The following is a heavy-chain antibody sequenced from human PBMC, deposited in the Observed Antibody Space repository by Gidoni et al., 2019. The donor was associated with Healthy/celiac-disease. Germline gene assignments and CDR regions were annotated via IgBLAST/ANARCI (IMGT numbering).Heavy chain of an antibody. CDR1: GFTFSRYA. CDR3: ARDRRTRGSWYVPHFDY. J-gene: IGHJ4*02. V-gene: IGHV3-30-3*01. D-gene: IGHD6-13*01. Sequence: QVQLVESGGGVVQPGRSLRLSCAASGFTFSRYAMHWVRQAPGKGLEWGAVISYDGSNKYYADSVKGRFTISRDNSKNTLYLQMNSLRAEDTAVYYCARDRRTRGSWYVPHFDYWGQGTLVTVSS. CDR2: ISYDGSNK.